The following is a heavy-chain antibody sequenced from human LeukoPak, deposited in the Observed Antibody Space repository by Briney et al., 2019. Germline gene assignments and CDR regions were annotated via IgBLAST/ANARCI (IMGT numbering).Heavy chain of an antibody. D-gene: IGHD3-22*01. CDR3: ARAGVHYYDSSGYYYD. Sequence: GGSLRLSCAASGFTFSNYAMHWVRQAPGKGLEWVAVIWYDGSNKYYADSVKGRFTISRDNSKNTLYLQMNSLRAEDTAVYYCARAGVHYYDSSGYYYDWGQGTLVTVSS. CDR2: IWYDGSNK. J-gene: IGHJ4*02. V-gene: IGHV3-33*08. CDR1: GFTFSNYA.